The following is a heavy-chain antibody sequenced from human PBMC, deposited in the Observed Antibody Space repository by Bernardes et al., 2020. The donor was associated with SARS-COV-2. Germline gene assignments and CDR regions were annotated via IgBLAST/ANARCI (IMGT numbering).Heavy chain of an antibody. CDR2: IKPDGSER. J-gene: IGHJ4*02. D-gene: IGHD3-10*01. V-gene: IGHV3-7*03. CDR1: GFTFNNSW. Sequence: SCAASGFTFNNSWMIWVRQAPGQGLEWVANIKPDGSERNYVDSVKGRFVISRDNAKKSLYLQIGSLRAEDTAVYYCAKGLQVGRGVEGSWGQGTLVTGSS. CDR3: AKGLQVGRGVEGS.